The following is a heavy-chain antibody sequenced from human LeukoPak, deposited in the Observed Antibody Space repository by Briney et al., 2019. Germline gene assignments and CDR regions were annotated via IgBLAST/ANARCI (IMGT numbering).Heavy chain of an antibody. CDR2: MNPNSGNT. V-gene: IGHV1-8*03. CDR1: GYTFTSYD. CDR3: ARDPRGPTGYDSSGRDSFDY. J-gene: IGHJ4*02. Sequence: EASVKVSCKASGYTFTSYDINWVRQATGQGLEWMGWMNPNSGNTGYAQKFQGRVTITRNTSISTAYMELSSLRSEDTAVYYCARDPRGPTGYDSSGRDSFDYWGQGTLVTVSS. D-gene: IGHD3-22*01.